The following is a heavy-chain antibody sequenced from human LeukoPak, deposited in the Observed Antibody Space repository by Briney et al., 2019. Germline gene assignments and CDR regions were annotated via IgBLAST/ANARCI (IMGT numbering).Heavy chain of an antibody. V-gene: IGHV4-38-2*01. CDR2: IYHSGST. J-gene: IGHJ5*02. CDR1: GYSISSGYY. CDR3: ARHSTWSGPGP. Sequence: SETLSLTCAVSGYSISSGYYWGWIRQPPGKGLEWIGSIYHSGSTYYNPSLKSRVTISVDTSKNQFSLKLSSVTAADTAVYYCARHSTWSGPGPWGQGTLLTVSS. D-gene: IGHD3-3*01.